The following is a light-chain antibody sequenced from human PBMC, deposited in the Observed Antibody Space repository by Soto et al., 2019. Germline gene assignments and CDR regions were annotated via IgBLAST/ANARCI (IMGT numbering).Light chain of an antibody. V-gene: IGKV3-20*01. J-gene: IGKJ3*01. CDR3: QQYNNWPPVT. CDR2: GAS. CDR1: QSVSSNN. Sequence: EIVLTQSPGTLSLSPGERATLSCRASQSVSSNNLAWYQQRPGQAPRVVIYGASTRATGIPERFSGSGSGTDFTLTISRLEPEDFAVYFCQQYNNWPPVTFGPGTKVDI.